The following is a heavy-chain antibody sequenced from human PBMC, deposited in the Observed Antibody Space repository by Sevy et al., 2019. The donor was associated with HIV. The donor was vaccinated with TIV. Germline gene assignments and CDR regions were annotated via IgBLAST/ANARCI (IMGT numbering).Heavy chain of an antibody. CDR3: AGENAWGRGYS. D-gene: IGHD1-26*01. CDR2: IYYNGHI. CDR1: GGSITSLY. Sequence: SETLSLTCTVSGGSITSLYWIWIRQPPGKGLEWIANIYYNGHINYNPSLKSRVTLSLDTSKNQFSLRLSYVTAADTAMYYCAGENAWGRGYSWGQGTLVTVSS. V-gene: IGHV4-59*08. J-gene: IGHJ4*02.